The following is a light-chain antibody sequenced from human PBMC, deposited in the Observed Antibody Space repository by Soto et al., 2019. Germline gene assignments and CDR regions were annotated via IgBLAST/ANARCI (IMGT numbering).Light chain of an antibody. CDR1: QHVATTY. CDR3: QQYDSSFT. J-gene: IGKJ4*01. V-gene: IGKV3-20*01. Sequence: IVLPQSPSTLSLSPGERATLSCTASQHVATTYIAWYQQKFGQAPRLLIYGASTRATGTPDRFTGGGFGTDFTLTISRVEPEDFAVYYCQQYDSSFTFGGGTKVDI. CDR2: GAS.